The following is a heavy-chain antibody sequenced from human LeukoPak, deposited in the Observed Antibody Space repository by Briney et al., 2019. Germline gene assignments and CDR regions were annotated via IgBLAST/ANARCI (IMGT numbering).Heavy chain of an antibody. CDR2: FDPEDGET. CDR3: ATGLARGGDCLLEEGAFEI. V-gene: IGHV1-24*01. Sequence: GASVKVSCKVSGYTLTELSMHWVRQAPGKGLEWMGGFDPEDGETIYAQKFQGRVTMTEDTSTDTAYMELSSLRSEDTAVYYCATGLARGGDCLLEEGAFEIWGQGTMVTV. CDR1: GYTLTELS. J-gene: IGHJ3*02. D-gene: IGHD3-3*01.